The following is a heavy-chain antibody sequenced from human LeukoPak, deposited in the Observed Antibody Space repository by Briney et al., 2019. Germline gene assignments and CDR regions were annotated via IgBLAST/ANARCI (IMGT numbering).Heavy chain of an antibody. Sequence: ASVKVSCKVSGYTLTELSMHWVRRAPGKGLEWMGGFDPEDGETIYAQKLQGRVTMTEDTSTDTAYMELSSLRSEDTAVYYCATGSGATKGAASDFDYWGQGTLVTVSS. CDR2: FDPEDGET. CDR3: ATGSGATKGAASDFDY. V-gene: IGHV1-24*01. D-gene: IGHD5-12*01. CDR1: GYTLTELS. J-gene: IGHJ4*02.